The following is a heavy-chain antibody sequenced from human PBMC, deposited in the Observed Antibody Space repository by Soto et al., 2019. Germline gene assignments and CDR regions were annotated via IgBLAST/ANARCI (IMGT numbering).Heavy chain of an antibody. J-gene: IGHJ6*02. CDR2: INPNSGGT. CDR1: GYTFTGYY. CDR3: ARDYYGSGNGYYGMDV. Sequence: GASGKVSCKASGYTFTGYYMHWVRQAPGQGLEWMGWINPNSGGTNYAQKFQGWVTMTRDTSISTAYMELSRLRSDDTAVYYCARDYYGSGNGYYGMDVWGQGTTVTVSS. D-gene: IGHD3-10*01. V-gene: IGHV1-2*04.